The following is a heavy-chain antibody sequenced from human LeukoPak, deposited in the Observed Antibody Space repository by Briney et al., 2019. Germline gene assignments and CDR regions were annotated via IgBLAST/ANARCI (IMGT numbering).Heavy chain of an antibody. CDR1: GFTFSSYA. Sequence: GGSLRLSCAASGFTFSSYAMSWVRQAPGKGLEWVSAISGSGGSTYYADSVKGRFTISRDNSKNTLYLQMNSLRAEGTAVYYCATPGDIVVVPAASGGYNWFDPWGQGTLVTVSS. J-gene: IGHJ5*02. CDR3: ATPGDIVVVPAASGGYNWFDP. CDR2: ISGSGGST. V-gene: IGHV3-23*01. D-gene: IGHD2-2*01.